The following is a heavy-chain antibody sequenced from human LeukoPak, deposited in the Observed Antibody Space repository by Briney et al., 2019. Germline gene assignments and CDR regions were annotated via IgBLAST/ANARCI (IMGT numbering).Heavy chain of an antibody. CDR3: ARARDFWSGYSKNWFDP. V-gene: IGHV1-2*02. CDR2: INPNSGGT. Sequence: ASVKVSCKASGYTFTGYYMHWVRQAPGQGLEWMGWINPNSGGTNYAQKFQGRVTMTRDTSISTAYMELSRLRSDDTAVYYCARARDFWSGYSKNWFDPWGQGTLVTVSS. J-gene: IGHJ5*02. D-gene: IGHD3-3*01. CDR1: GYTFTGYY.